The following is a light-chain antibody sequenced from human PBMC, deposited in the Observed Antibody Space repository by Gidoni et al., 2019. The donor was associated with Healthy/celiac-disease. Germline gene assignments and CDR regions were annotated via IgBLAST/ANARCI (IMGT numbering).Light chain of an antibody. CDR1: SSNIGNNY. Sequence: QSVFTHPPSASAAPGQKVTISCSGSSSNIGNNYVSWYQQLPGTATKLLIYDNNKRPSGIPDRFSGSKSGTSATLGITGLQTGDEADYYCGTWDSSLSAGVFGGGTKLTVL. J-gene: IGLJ2*01. CDR3: GTWDSSLSAGV. V-gene: IGLV1-51*01. CDR2: DNN.